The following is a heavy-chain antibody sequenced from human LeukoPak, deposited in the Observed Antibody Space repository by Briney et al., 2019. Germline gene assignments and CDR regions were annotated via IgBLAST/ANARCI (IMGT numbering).Heavy chain of an antibody. CDR1: GFTFSSYS. CDR2: ISNSASTI. J-gene: IGHJ6*02. V-gene: IGHV3-48*01. Sequence: PGGSLRISCAASGFTFSSYSMNWVRQAPGKGLEWISYISNSASTIYYADSMKGRFTISRDNAKNSLYLQMDSLRAEDTAVYYCARDWAGSYYGMDVWGQGTTITVSS. CDR3: ARDWAGSYYGMDV. D-gene: IGHD1-14*01.